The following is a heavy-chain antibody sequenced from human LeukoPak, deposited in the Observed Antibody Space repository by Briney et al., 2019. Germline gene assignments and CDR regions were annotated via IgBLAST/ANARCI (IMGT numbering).Heavy chain of an antibody. D-gene: IGHD3-16*02. Sequence: TWGSLRLSCAASGFAFSSYGMHWVRQAPGQGLEWVAFIRYDESKTFYEYPVKGRFTISIDNSKNTVHLLMNSLSPEDAALYFCAKSVIPSSYQGTYYMDVWGKGTTVTVSS. CDR1: GFAFSSYG. V-gene: IGHV3-30*02. J-gene: IGHJ6*03. CDR2: IRYDESKT. CDR3: AKSVIPSSYQGTYYMDV.